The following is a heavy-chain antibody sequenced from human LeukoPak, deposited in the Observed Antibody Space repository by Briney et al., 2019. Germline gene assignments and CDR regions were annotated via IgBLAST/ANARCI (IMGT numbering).Heavy chain of an antibody. V-gene: IGHV4-39*07. CDR2: IYYSGST. D-gene: IGHD1-26*01. CDR1: GGSISSSNYY. J-gene: IGHJ4*02. CDR3: AREGGSSHPFDY. Sequence: PSETLSLTCNVSGGSISSSNYYWGWIRQPPGKGLEWIGSIYYSGSTYYNPSLKSRVTISVDTSKNQFSLKLSSVTAADTAVYYCAREGGSSHPFDYWGQGTLVTVSS.